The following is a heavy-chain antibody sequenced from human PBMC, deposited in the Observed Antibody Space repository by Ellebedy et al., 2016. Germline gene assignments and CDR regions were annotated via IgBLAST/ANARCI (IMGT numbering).Heavy chain of an antibody. V-gene: IGHV5-51*01. CDR2: IYPGDSDT. D-gene: IGHD6-6*01. CDR3: ARQLAPSSSNYYYGMDV. J-gene: IGHJ6*02. Sequence: GGSLRLXXKGSGYSFTSYWIGWVRQMPGKGLEWMGIIYPGDSDTRYSPSFQGQVTISADKSISTAYLQWSSLKASDTAMYYCARQLAPSSSNYYYGMDVWGQGTTVTVSS. CDR1: GYSFTSYW.